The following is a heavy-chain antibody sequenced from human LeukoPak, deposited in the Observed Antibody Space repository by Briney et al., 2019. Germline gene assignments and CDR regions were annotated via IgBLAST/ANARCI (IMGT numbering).Heavy chain of an antibody. D-gene: IGHD2-21*02. Sequence: PGGSLRLSCAASEFSVGSNYMTWVRQAPGKGLEWVSLIYSGGSTYYADSVKGRFTISRDNSKNTLYLQMNSLRAEDTAVYYCAKMVLGYCGGDCYSELDYWGQGTLVTVSS. CDR2: IYSGGST. J-gene: IGHJ4*02. CDR1: EFSVGSNY. CDR3: AKMVLGYCGGDCYSELDY. V-gene: IGHV3-66*01.